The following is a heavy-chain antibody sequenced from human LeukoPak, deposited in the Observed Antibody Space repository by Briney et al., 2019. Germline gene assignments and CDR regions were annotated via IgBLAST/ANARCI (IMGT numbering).Heavy chain of an antibody. V-gene: IGHV3-33*01. Sequence: GGSLRLSCAASGFTFSSYSMHWVRQAPGKGLEWVAVIWYDGSNKYYADSVKGRFTISRDNSKNTLYLQMNSLRAEDTAVYYCAREILYYYGSGSPEDYYYYGMDVWGQGTTVTVSS. D-gene: IGHD3-10*01. CDR2: IWYDGSNK. J-gene: IGHJ6*02. CDR1: GFTFSSYS. CDR3: AREILYYYGSGSPEDYYYYGMDV.